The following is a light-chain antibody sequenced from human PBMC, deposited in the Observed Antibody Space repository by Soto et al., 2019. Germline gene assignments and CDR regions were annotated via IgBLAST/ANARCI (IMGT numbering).Light chain of an antibody. V-gene: IGKV3-20*01. CDR1: QSVSSSY. Sequence: EIVLTQSPGTLSLSLGEGATLSCRASQSVSSSYLAWYQQKPGQAPSLLIYGASSRATGIPDRFSGSGSGSDFDLTISRLEPEDFAVYYCQQYGSSPLYTFGQGTKLEIE. J-gene: IGKJ2*01. CDR2: GAS. CDR3: QQYGSSPLYT.